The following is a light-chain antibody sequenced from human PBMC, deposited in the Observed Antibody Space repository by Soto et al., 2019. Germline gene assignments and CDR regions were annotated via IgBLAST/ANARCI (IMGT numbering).Light chain of an antibody. Sequence: DIKLTQSLFALSASVGDRVTLTCQASQDISDVLNWYQQQPGKAPKVLIYDASKLQTGVPSRFSGRGSGKDFTFTISSLQPDDSGTYYCQQFYDLPITFGQGTRLEIK. V-gene: IGKV1-33*01. CDR1: QDISDV. J-gene: IGKJ5*01. CDR2: DAS. CDR3: QQFYDLPIT.